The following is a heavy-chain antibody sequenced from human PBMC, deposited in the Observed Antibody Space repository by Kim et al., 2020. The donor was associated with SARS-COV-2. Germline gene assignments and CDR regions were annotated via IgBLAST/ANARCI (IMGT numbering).Heavy chain of an antibody. J-gene: IGHJ4*02. CDR3: AKGGYSSGWAPIDY. CDR2: ISGSGGST. CDR1: GFTFSSYA. Sequence: GGSLRLSCAASGFTFSSYAMSWVRQAPGKGLEWVSAISGSGGSTYYADSVKGRFTISRDNSKNTLYLQMNSLRAEDTAVYYCAKGGYSSGWAPIDYWGQGTLVTVSS. V-gene: IGHV3-23*01. D-gene: IGHD6-19*01.